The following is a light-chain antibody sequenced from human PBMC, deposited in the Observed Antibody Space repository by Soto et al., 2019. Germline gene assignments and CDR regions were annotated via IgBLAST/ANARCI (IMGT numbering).Light chain of an antibody. CDR3: RSYTSSSTVV. Sequence: QSALTQPASVSGSPGQSITISCTGTSSDVGGYNYVSWYQQHPGKAPKLMIYDVSNRPSGVSSRFSGSKSGNTASLTISGLQADDEADYYCRSYTSSSTVVFGGGTKLTVL. CDR2: DVS. J-gene: IGLJ3*02. CDR1: SSDVGGYNY. V-gene: IGLV2-14*01.